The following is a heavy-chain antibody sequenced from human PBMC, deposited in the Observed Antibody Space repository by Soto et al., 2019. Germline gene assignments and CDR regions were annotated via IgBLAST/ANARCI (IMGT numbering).Heavy chain of an antibody. Sequence: GGSLRLSCAASGFTFSSYSMNWVRQAPGKGLEWVSYISSSSSTIYYADSVKGRFTISRDNAKNSLYLQMNSLRAEDTAVYYCARDWSTIFGVVITHFDYWGQGTLVTVSS. D-gene: IGHD3-3*01. CDR2: ISSSSSTI. CDR3: ARDWSTIFGVVITHFDY. J-gene: IGHJ4*02. CDR1: GFTFSSYS. V-gene: IGHV3-48*01.